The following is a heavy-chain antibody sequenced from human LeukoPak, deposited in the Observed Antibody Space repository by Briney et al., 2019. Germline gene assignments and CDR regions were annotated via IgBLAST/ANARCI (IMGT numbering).Heavy chain of an antibody. V-gene: IGHV4-38-2*01. D-gene: IGHD5-24*01. CDR2: IYHSGST. J-gene: IGHJ4*02. CDR1: GYSISSGYY. CDR3: ARQRNYFDY. Sequence: PSETLSLTCAVSGYSISSGYYWGWIRQPPGKGLEWIGSIYHSGSTYYNPSLKSRVTILVDTSKNQFSLKLSSVTAADTAVYYCARQRNYFDYWGQGTLVTVSS.